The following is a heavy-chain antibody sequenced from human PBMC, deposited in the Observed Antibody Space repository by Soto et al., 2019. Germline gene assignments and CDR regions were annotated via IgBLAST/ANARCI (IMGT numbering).Heavy chain of an antibody. CDR1: RFIFSSYG. V-gene: IGHV3-23*01. D-gene: IGHD4-17*01. Sequence: EVQVLESGGGLIQPGGTLRLSCAASRFIFSSYGMSWVRQAPGKGLEWVSGISGSGGSTWYADSVKGRFTISRDNSKKTLYLLMSSLRVDDTAVYYCAKSPVEYGTFDYWGQGTLVTVSS. J-gene: IGHJ4*02. CDR3: AKSPVEYGTFDY. CDR2: ISGSGGST.